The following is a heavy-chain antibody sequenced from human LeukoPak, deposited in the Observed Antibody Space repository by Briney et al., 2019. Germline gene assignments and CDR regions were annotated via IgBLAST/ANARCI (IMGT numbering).Heavy chain of an antibody. Sequence: GGSLRLSCAASGFTFSSYWMSWVRQAPGKGLEWVSAISGSGGSTYYADSVKGRFTISRDNSKNTLYLQMNSLRAEDTAVYYCANIHFDLVVAATALDCWGQGTLVTVSS. CDR2: ISGSGGST. J-gene: IGHJ4*02. V-gene: IGHV3-23*01. D-gene: IGHD2-15*01. CDR3: ANIHFDLVVAATALDC. CDR1: GFTFSSYW.